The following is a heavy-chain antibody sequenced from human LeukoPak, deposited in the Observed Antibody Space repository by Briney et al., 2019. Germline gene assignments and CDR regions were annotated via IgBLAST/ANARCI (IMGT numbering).Heavy chain of an antibody. CDR3: ARHALLDDIVVVPGAGGDFDY. CDR2: IYYSGST. D-gene: IGHD2-2*01. CDR1: GGSISSSSYY. V-gene: IGHV4-39*01. Sequence: KPSETLSLTCTVSGGSISSSSYYWGWIRQPPGKGLEWIGSIYYSGSTYYNPSLKSRVTISVDTSKNQFSLKLSSVTAADTAVYYCARHALLDDIVVVPGAGGDFDYWGQGTLVTVSS. J-gene: IGHJ4*02.